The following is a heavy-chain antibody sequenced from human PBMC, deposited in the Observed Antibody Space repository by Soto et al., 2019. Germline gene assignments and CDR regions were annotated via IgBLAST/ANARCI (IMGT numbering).Heavy chain of an antibody. V-gene: IGHV1-18*04. CDR3: ARDVWFGELSPNWIDP. J-gene: IGHJ5*02. Sequence: ASVKVSCKASGYTFTSYGISWVRQAPGQGLEWMGWISAYNGNTNYAQKLQGRVTMTTDTSTSTAYMELRSLRSDDTAVYYCARDVWFGELSPNWIDPWGQGTLVTVSS. D-gene: IGHD3-10*01. CDR1: GYTFTSYG. CDR2: ISAYNGNT.